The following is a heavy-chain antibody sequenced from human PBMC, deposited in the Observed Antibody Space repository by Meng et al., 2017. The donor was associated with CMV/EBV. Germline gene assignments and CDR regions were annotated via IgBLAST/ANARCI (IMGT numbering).Heavy chain of an antibody. CDR2: IYYSEST. CDR1: GGSVSSGSYY. J-gene: IGHJ3*02. D-gene: IGHD6-13*01. Sequence: SETLSLTCTVSGGSVSSGSYYWSWIRQPPGKGLEWIGSIYYSESTYYNPSLKSRVTISVDTSKNQFSLKLSPVTAADTAVYYCARHRQQLILHAFDIWGQGTMVTVSS. V-gene: IGHV4-39*01. CDR3: ARHRQQLILHAFDI.